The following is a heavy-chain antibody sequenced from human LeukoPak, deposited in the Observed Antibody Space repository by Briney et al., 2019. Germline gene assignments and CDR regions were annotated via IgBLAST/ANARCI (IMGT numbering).Heavy chain of an antibody. CDR2: MNPDSGDT. V-gene: IGHV1-2*02. CDR3: ARVKRGYSYGTLFYYFDY. J-gene: IGHJ4*02. Sequence: ASVKVSCKASGYTFTYYYIHWMRQAPGQGLEWMGWMNPDSGDTSYAQKFQGRVTMTRDTSISTAYMELSRLRSDDTAVYYCARVKRGYSYGTLFYYFDYWGQGTLVTVSS. CDR1: GYTFTYYY. D-gene: IGHD5-18*01.